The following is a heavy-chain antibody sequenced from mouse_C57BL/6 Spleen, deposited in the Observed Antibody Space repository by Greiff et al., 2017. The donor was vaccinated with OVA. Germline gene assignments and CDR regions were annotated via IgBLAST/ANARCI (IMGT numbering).Heavy chain of an antibody. Sequence: EVMLVESGAGLVKPGGSLKLSCAASGFTFSSYAMSWVRQTPEKRLEWVAYISSGGDYIYYADTVKGRYTISRDNARNTLYLQMSSLKSEDTAMYYCTRVLITTVVATRDYYAMDYWGQGTSVTVSS. CDR2: ISSGGDYI. CDR3: TRVLITTVVATRDYYAMDY. J-gene: IGHJ4*01. CDR1: GFTFSSYA. V-gene: IGHV5-9-1*02. D-gene: IGHD1-1*01.